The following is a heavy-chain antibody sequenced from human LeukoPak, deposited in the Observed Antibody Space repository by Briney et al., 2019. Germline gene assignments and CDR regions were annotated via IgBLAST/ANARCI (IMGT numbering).Heavy chain of an antibody. CDR1: GYTLTELS. CDR3: ATDGQYCSSTSCGYYMDV. J-gene: IGHJ6*03. Sequence: ASVKVSCKVSGYTLTELSMHWVRQAPGKGLEWMGGFDPEDGETIYAQKFQGRVTMTEDTSTDTAYMELSSLRSEDTAVYYCATDGQYCSSTSCGYYMDVWGKGTTVTVSS. V-gene: IGHV1-24*01. CDR2: FDPEDGET. D-gene: IGHD2-2*01.